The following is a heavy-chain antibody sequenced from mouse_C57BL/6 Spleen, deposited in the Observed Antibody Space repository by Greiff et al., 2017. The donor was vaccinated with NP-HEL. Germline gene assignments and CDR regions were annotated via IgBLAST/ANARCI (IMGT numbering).Heavy chain of an antibody. CDR3: ARRGGSSSGMDY. Sequence: EVQRVESEGGLVQPGSSMKLSCTASGFTFSDYYMAWVRQVPEKGLEWVANINYDGSSTYYLDSLKSRFIISRDNAKNILYLQMSSLKSEDTATYYCARRGGSSSGMDYWGQGTSVTVSS. J-gene: IGHJ4*01. D-gene: IGHD1-2*01. CDR2: INYDGSST. CDR1: GFTFSDYY. V-gene: IGHV5-16*01.